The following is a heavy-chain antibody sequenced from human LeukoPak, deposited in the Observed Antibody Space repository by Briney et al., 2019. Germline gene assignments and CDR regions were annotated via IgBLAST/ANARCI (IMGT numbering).Heavy chain of an antibody. D-gene: IGHD5/OR15-5a*01. CDR2: IYPADSDI. CDR3: ARRLETSEWFDP. Sequence: GESLKISCKGSGYSINNYWIGWVRQMPGKGLEWMGIIYPADSDIRYSPSFQGQVTISVDKSISTAYLQWSSLKASDTAMYYCARRLETSEWFDPWGQGTLVTVSS. J-gene: IGHJ5*02. CDR1: GYSINNYW. V-gene: IGHV5-51*01.